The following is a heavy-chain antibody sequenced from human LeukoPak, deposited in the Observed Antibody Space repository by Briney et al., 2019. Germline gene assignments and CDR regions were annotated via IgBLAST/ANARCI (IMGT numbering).Heavy chain of an antibody. Sequence: GGSLRLSCAASGFTFSNYAMSWVRQAPGKGLEWASLISGSGGTTYYADSVKGWSTISRDNSKSTLYLQMNSLRAEDTAVYYCAKSVSGWYSFDYWGQGTLVTVSS. CDR3: AKSVSGWYSFDY. CDR1: GFTFSNYA. CDR2: ISGSGGTT. D-gene: IGHD6-19*01. J-gene: IGHJ4*02. V-gene: IGHV3-23*01.